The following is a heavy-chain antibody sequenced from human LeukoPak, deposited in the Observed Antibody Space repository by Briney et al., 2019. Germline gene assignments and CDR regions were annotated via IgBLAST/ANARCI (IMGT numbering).Heavy chain of an antibody. CDR1: GYTFTSFG. Sequence: ASVKVSCKASGYTFTSFGISWVRQAPGQGLEWMGWVSTNGNTNYAQKVQGRVTMTTDTSTSTAYMELRSLRSDDTAVYYCARGIVGAHPFDYRGQGTLVTVSS. CDR3: ARGIVGAHPFDY. D-gene: IGHD1-26*01. CDR2: VSTNGNT. V-gene: IGHV1-18*01. J-gene: IGHJ4*02.